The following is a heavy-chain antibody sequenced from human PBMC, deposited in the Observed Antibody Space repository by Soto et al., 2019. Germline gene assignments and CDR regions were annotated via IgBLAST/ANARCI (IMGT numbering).Heavy chain of an antibody. D-gene: IGHD4-17*01. Sequence: PSETLSLTCAVYDGSFSGYYWSWIRQPPGKGLEWIGEINHSGSTNYNPSLKSRVTISVDTSKNQFSLKLSSVTAADTAVYYCARTPGDYFWYFDLWGRGSLVTVS. CDR2: INHSGST. V-gene: IGHV4-34*01. J-gene: IGHJ2*01. CDR1: DGSFSGYY. CDR3: ARTPGDYFWYFDL.